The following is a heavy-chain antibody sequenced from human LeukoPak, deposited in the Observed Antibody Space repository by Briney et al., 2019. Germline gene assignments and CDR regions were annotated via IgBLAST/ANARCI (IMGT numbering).Heavy chain of an antibody. Sequence: SETLSLTCTVSGGSISSYYWSWIRQPPGKGLEWIGYIYYSGSTNYNPSLKSRVTISVDTSKNQFSLKLSSVTAADTAVYYCARGGSYHGYWGQGTLVTVSS. J-gene: IGHJ4*02. CDR3: ARGGSYHGY. V-gene: IGHV4-59*01. D-gene: IGHD1-26*01. CDR2: IYYSGST. CDR1: GGSISSYY.